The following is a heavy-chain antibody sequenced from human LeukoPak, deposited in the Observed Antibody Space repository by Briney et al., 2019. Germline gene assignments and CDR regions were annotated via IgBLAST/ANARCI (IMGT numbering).Heavy chain of an antibody. V-gene: IGHV3-21*01. CDR1: EFTFSSYT. CDR2: ISSSSSYI. CDR3: ARGDYYMDV. J-gene: IGHJ6*03. Sequence: TGGSLRLSCAASEFTFSSYTMNWVRQAPGKGLEWVSSISSSSSYIYYADPVKGRFTISRDNAKISLYLQMNSLRAEDTAVYYCARGDYYMDVWGKGTTVTVSS.